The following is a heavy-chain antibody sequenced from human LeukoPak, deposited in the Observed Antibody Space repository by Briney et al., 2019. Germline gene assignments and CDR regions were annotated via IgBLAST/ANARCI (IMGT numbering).Heavy chain of an antibody. D-gene: IGHD3-10*02. Sequence: PSETLSLTCAVYGGSFSGYYWSWIRQPPGKGLEWIGEINQSGSTNCNPSLKSRVTISVDTSKNQFSLKLSSVTAADTAVYYCASMLANWGQGTLVTVSS. J-gene: IGHJ4*02. CDR2: INQSGST. CDR3: ASMLAN. CDR1: GGSFSGYY. V-gene: IGHV4-34*01.